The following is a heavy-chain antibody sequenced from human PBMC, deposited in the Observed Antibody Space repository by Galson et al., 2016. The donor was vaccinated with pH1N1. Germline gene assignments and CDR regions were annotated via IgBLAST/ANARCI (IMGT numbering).Heavy chain of an antibody. J-gene: IGHJ4*02. D-gene: IGHD2/OR15-2a*01. CDR1: GYNFDRYW. V-gene: IGHV5-51*01. CDR2: IYPGDSDT. CDR3: ARQEFSDY. Sequence: QSGAEVKKPGESLKISCKGSGYNFDRYWIGWVRQMPGKGLEWMGIIYPGDSDTRYSPSFQGQVCISADKSISTAYLQWSSLKAADTAIYYCARQEFSDYWGQGTLVIVSS.